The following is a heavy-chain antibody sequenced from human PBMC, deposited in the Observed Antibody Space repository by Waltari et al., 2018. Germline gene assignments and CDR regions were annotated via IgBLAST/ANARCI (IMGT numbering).Heavy chain of an antibody. CDR3: VRDLNWGFDS. CDR1: GFTFTSHH. V-gene: IGHV3-48*03. J-gene: IGHJ4*02. Sequence: EVRLVESGGGLLHPGGTLRLSCEASGFTFTSHHLHWIRQAPGKGLEWLSYISSTFEINYADSVKGRLTVSRDNARNSVFLEMSSLRADDTAVYYCVRDLNWGFDSWGQGTLVTVSS. CDR2: ISSTFEI. D-gene: IGHD7-27*01.